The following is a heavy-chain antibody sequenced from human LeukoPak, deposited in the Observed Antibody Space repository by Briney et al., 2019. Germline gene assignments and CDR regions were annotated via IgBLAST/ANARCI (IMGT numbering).Heavy chain of an antibody. CDR1: GGSISCYY. Sequence: PSETLSLTCTVSGGSISCYYWSWIRQPPGKGLEWTGYMYYSGSTNYNPSLKSRVTISVDTSKNQFSLSLSSVTAADTAVYYCARLRRAGWLEYYFDYWGQGTLVTVSS. D-gene: IGHD5-12*01. J-gene: IGHJ4*02. V-gene: IGHV4-59*01. CDR2: MYYSGST. CDR3: ARLRRAGWLEYYFDY.